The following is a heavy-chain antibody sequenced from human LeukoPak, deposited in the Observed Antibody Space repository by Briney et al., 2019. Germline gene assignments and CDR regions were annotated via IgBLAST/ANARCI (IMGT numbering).Heavy chain of an antibody. V-gene: IGHV3-7*01. J-gene: IGHJ4*02. Sequence: GGSLRLSCAASGFTFSSYWMTWVRQAPGKGLEWVANTEPDGSGKHYVDSVKGRFTISRDNAENSLYLQMNSLRAEDTAVYYCARADFGGKIFDYCGQGTLVIVSS. D-gene: IGHD2-21*01. CDR2: TEPDGSGK. CDR3: ARADFGGKIFDY. CDR1: GFTFSSYW.